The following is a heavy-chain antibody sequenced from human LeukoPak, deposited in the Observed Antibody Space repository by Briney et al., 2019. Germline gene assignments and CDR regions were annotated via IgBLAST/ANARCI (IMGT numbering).Heavy chain of an antibody. CDR2: IYTSGST. CDR3: ARLRGDILTVWFDP. D-gene: IGHD3-9*01. V-gene: IGHV4-4*07. J-gene: IGHJ5*02. Sequence: SETLSLTCTVSGGSISSYYWSWIRQPAGKGLEWIGRIYTSGSTNYNPSLKSRVTMSVDTFKNQFSLKLSSVTAADTAVYYCARLRGDILTVWFDPWGQGTLVTVSS. CDR1: GGSISSYY.